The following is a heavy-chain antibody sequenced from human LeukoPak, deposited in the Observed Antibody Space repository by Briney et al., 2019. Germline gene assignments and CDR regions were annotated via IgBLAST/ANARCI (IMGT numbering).Heavy chain of an antibody. D-gene: IGHD6-19*01. CDR1: GGTFSSYA. CDR3: ARDGGGCGYSSGWCLFDY. Sequence: SVKVSCKASGGTFSSYAISWVRQAPGQGLEWMGRIIPIFGTANYAQKFQGRVTITADKSTSTAYMELSSLRSEDTAVYYCARDGGGCGYSSGWCLFDYWGQGTLVTVSS. CDR2: IIPIFGTA. J-gene: IGHJ4*02. V-gene: IGHV1-69*06.